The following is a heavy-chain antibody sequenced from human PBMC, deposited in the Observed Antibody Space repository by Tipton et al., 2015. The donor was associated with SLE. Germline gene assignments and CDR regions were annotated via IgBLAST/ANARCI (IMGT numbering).Heavy chain of an antibody. J-gene: IGHJ4*02. CDR3: AKNPAAAPDDY. V-gene: IGHV4-4*08. CDR2: IYMYSSVSS. D-gene: IGHD2-2*01. Sequence: TLSLTCTVSGGSISGYYWSWIRQPPGKGLDWIGYIYMYSSVSSNYNPSLKSRVTISADTSKNQFSLRLSSVTAADTAVYYCAKNPAAAPDDYWGPGTFVTVSS. CDR1: GGSISGYY.